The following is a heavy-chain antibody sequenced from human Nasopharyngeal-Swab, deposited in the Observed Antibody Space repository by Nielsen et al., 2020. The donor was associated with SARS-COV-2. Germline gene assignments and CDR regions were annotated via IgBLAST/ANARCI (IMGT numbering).Heavy chain of an antibody. D-gene: IGHD3-16*01. CDR3: ARAFRWGAFDY. J-gene: IGHJ4*02. CDR2: INPSGGST. V-gene: IGHV1-46*01. Sequence: WVRQAPGQGLEWMGIINPSGGSTSYAQKFQGRVTMTRDTSTSTVYMELSSLRSEDTAVYYCARAFRWGAFDYWGQGTLVTVSS.